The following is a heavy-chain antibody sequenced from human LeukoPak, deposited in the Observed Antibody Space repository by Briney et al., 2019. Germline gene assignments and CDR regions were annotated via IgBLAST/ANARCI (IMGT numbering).Heavy chain of an antibody. Sequence: ASVKVSCKASGYTFTSYDINRVRQATGQGLEWMGWMNPNSGNTGYAQKFQGRVTMTRNTSISTAYMELSSLRSEDTAVYYCARGRYYGSGSYYNEVGDWFDPWGQGTLVTVSS. CDR1: GYTFTSYD. J-gene: IGHJ5*02. D-gene: IGHD3-10*01. CDR3: ARGRYYGSGSYYNEVGDWFDP. V-gene: IGHV1-8*01. CDR2: MNPNSGNT.